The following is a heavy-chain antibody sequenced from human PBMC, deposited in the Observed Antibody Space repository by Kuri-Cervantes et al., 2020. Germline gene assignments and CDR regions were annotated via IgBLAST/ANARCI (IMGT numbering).Heavy chain of an antibody. J-gene: IGHJ6*03. Sequence: SLKISCAASGFTFDDYAMHWVRQAPGKGLEWVSGISWNSGSIGYADSVKGRFTISRGNAKNSLYLQMNSLRAEDTALYYCAKGPRGHYYMDVWGKGTTVTVSS. CDR1: GFTFDDYA. CDR3: AKGPRGHYYMDV. V-gene: IGHV3-9*01. CDR2: ISWNSGSI. D-gene: IGHD3-10*01.